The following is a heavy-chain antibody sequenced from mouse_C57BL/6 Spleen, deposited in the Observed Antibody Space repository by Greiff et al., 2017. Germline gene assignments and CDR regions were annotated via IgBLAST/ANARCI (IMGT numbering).Heavy chain of an antibody. CDR1: GFTFSSFA. D-gene: IGHD1-1*01. V-gene: IGHV5-4*01. CDR2: ISDGGSYT. J-gene: IGHJ2*01. Sequence: EVHLVESGGGLVKPGGSLKLSCAASGFTFSSFAMSWVRQTPEKRLEWVATISDGGSYTYFPDNVKGRFTISRDNAKNTLYLQMSHLKSEDTAMYYYARDLPTYGSSCLYYFDYWGQGTTLTVSS. CDR3: ARDLPTYGSSCLYYFDY.